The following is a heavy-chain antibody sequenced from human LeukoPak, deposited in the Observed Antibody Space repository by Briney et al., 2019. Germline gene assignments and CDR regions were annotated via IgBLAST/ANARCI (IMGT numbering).Heavy chain of an antibody. V-gene: IGHV3-23*01. CDR1: GFTFTTYW. J-gene: IGHJ4*02. D-gene: IGHD1-26*01. CDR3: AKDRPHRSGFDY. Sequence: PGGSLRLSCAASGFTFTTYWMSWVRQAPGKGLEWVSAISGSGGSTYYADSVKGRFTISRDNSKNTLYLQMNSLRAEDTAVYYCAKDRPHRSGFDYWGQGTLVTVSS. CDR2: ISGSGGST.